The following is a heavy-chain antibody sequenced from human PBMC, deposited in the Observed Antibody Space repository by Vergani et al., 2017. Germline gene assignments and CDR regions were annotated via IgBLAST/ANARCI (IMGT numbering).Heavy chain of an antibody. V-gene: IGHV1-2*02. CDR1: GYTFTSYA. D-gene: IGHD2-2*02. CDR2: INPNSGGT. J-gene: IGHJ4*02. Sequence: QVQLVQSGAEVKKPGASVKVSCKASGYTFTSYAMHWVRQAPGQRLEWMGWINPNSGGTNYAQKFQGRVTMTRDTSISTAYMELSRLRSDDTAVYYCARIPLGYCSSTSCYNDYWGQGTLVTVSS. CDR3: ARIPLGYCSSTSCYNDY.